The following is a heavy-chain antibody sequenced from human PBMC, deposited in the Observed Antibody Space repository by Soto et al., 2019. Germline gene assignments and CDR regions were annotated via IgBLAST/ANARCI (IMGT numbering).Heavy chain of an antibody. CDR2: IYSSGNT. D-gene: IGHD7-27*01. CDR3: ARRVTGGGERFDP. CDR1: GASVSSGDYY. V-gene: IGHV4-30-4*01. J-gene: IGHJ5*02. Sequence: QVQLQVSGPGPVEPSQTLSLTCTVSGASVSSGDYYWTWIRQPPGKDLEWIGYIYSSGNTNYNPSLRSRVTMSKDTSKNQFSLKLSSVTAADTAVYYCARRVTGGGERFDPWGLGTLVTVSS.